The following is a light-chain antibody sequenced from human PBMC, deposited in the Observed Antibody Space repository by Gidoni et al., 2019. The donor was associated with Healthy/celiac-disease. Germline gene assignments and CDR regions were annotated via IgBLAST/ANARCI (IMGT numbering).Light chain of an antibody. V-gene: IGKV4-1*01. J-gene: IGKJ2*01. CDR1: KSVLYSTSNTNY. Sequence: DTVMTQSPVSLAVSLGERATINRKSSKSVLYSTSNTNYLTWYQQRPGQPPNLLIYWASTRETGVPDRFSGSGSGTDFTLTISSLQAEDVAVYYCQQYYSTPYTFGQGTKLEIK. CDR2: WAS. CDR3: QQYYSTPYT.